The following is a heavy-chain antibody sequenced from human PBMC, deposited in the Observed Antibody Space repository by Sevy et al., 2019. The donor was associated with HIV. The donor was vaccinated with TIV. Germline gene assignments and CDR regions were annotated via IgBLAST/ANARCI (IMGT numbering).Heavy chain of an antibody. D-gene: IGHD1-26*01. Sequence: GGSLRLSCAASGFTFSSYAMHWVRQAPGKGLEWVAVISYDGSNKYYADSVKGRFTSARDNSMNTLYLQMNSLRAEDTAVYYCAREGSVVGATTLDYWGQGTLVTVSS. J-gene: IGHJ4*02. CDR1: GFTFSSYA. CDR2: ISYDGSNK. V-gene: IGHV3-30*04. CDR3: AREGSVVGATTLDY.